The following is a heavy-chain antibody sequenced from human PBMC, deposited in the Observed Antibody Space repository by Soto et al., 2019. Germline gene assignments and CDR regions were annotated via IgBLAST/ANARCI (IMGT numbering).Heavy chain of an antibody. CDR2: ISSDGGRT. D-gene: IGHD3-3*01. CDR1: GFTFSSYA. CDR3: AKDLYDFWSGYYYYYGMDV. J-gene: IGHJ6*02. Sequence: PGGSLRLSCAASGFTFSSYAMHWVRQAPGMGLEYVSVISSDGGRTYYADSVKGRFTISRDNSKNSLYLQMNSLRTDDTALYYCAKDLYDFWSGYYYYYGMDVWGQGTTVTVSS. V-gene: IGHV3-43*02.